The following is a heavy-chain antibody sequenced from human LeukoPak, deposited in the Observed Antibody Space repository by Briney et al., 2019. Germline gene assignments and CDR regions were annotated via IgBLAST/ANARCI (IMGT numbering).Heavy chain of an antibody. D-gene: IGHD4-17*01. CDR3: ARSTVYYLFDY. Sequence: SETLSLTCAVYGGSFSGYYWSWIRQPPGKGLEWIGEINHSGSTNYNPSLKSRVTISVDTSKNQFSLKLSSVTAADTAVYYCARSTVYYLFDYWGQGTLVTVSS. V-gene: IGHV4-34*01. J-gene: IGHJ4*02. CDR1: GGSFSGYY. CDR2: INHSGST.